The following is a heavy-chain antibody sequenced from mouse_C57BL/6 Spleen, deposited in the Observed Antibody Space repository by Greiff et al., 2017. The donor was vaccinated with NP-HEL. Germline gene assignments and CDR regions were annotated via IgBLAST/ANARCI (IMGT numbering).Heavy chain of an antibody. CDR1: GFTFSSYA. Sequence: EVQRVESGGGLVKPGGSLKLSCAASGFTFSSYAMSWVRQTPEKRLEWVATISDGGSYTYYPDNVKGRFTISRDNAKNNLYLQMSHLKSEDTAMYYCARGLTGTDWYFDVWGTGTTVTVSS. V-gene: IGHV5-4*01. D-gene: IGHD4-1*01. CDR2: ISDGGSYT. CDR3: ARGLTGTDWYFDV. J-gene: IGHJ1*03.